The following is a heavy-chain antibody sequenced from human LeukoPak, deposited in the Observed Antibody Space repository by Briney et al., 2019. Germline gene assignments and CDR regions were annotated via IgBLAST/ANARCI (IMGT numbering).Heavy chain of an antibody. CDR3: ARGSAGGDEDWFDP. D-gene: IGHD2-21*02. CDR2: INPNSGGT. Sequence: ASVKVSCKASGYTFTGYYMHWVRQAPGQGLEWMGWINPNSGGTNYAQKLQGRVTMTTDTSTSTAYMELRSLRSDDTAVYYCARGSAGGDEDWFDPWGQGTLVTVSS. J-gene: IGHJ5*02. CDR1: GYTFTGYY. V-gene: IGHV1-2*02.